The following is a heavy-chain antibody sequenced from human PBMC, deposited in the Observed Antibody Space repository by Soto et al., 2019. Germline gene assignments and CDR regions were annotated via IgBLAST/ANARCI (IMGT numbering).Heavy chain of an antibody. Sequence: QVQLVESGGGVVQPGRSLRLYCAASGFTFSSYGMHWVRQAPGKGLEWVAVIWYDGSNKYYADSVKGRFTISRDNSKNTLYLQMNSLRAEDTAVYYCARDEGGATVTTPLEYWGQGTLVTVSS. V-gene: IGHV3-33*01. CDR3: ARDEGGATVTTPLEY. D-gene: IGHD4-17*01. CDR1: GFTFSSYG. J-gene: IGHJ4*02. CDR2: IWYDGSNK.